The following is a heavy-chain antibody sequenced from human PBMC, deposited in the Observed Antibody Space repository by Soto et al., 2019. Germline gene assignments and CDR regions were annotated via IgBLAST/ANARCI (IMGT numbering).Heavy chain of an antibody. J-gene: IGHJ4*02. CDR2: IDESGDS. CDR1: GGPIRSSSHY. D-gene: IGHD1-1*01. CDR3: AREGGYVDY. Sequence: SETLSLTCTVSGGPIRSSSHYWGWIRQSPGTGLEWIGSIDESGDSYYNPSLKSRVTIFVDTSKNQFSLKLISVTGADSAIYYCAREGGYVDYWGQGTLVTVSS. V-gene: IGHV4-39*02.